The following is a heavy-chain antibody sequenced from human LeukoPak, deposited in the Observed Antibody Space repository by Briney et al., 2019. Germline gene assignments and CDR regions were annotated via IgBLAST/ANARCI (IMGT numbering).Heavy chain of an antibody. Sequence: SVKVSCKASGGTFSSYTISWARQAPGQGLEWMGRIIPILGIANYAQKFQGRVTITADKSTSTAYMELSSLRSEDTAVYYCARGGDDYGDFKFDYWGQGTLVTVSS. CDR1: GGTFSSYT. CDR3: ARGGDDYGDFKFDY. J-gene: IGHJ4*02. CDR2: IIPILGIA. D-gene: IGHD4-17*01. V-gene: IGHV1-69*02.